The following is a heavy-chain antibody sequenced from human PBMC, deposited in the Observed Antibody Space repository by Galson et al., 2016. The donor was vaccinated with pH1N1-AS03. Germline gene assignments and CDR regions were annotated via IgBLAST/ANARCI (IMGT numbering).Heavy chain of an antibody. V-gene: IGHV1-69*13. J-gene: IGHJ4*02. CDR1: GGTFGNHA. CDR2: IHPIFGTP. D-gene: IGHD3-22*01. Sequence: SVKVSCKASGGTFGNHAISWMRQAPGQGLEWMGGIHPIFGTPSSAQKFPGRPTVTADDSTSAANMELSSLTSEDTAIYYCARDRHYDSSGRYFYESEHWGQGTLVIVSS. CDR3: ARDRHYDSSGRYFYESEH.